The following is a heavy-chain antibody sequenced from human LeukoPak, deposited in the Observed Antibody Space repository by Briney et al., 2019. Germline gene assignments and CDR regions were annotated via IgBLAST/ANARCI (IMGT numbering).Heavy chain of an antibody. CDR1: GYSFTSYW. J-gene: IGHJ3*02. Sequence: GESLKISCKGSGYSFTSYWIGWVRQMPGKGLEWMGIIYPGDSDTRYSPSFQGQVTISADKSISTAYLQWSSLKASGTAMYYCARLNLLGSGYYINEAFDIWGQGTMVTVSS. D-gene: IGHD3-22*01. CDR2: IYPGDSDT. V-gene: IGHV5-51*01. CDR3: ARLNLLGSGYYINEAFDI.